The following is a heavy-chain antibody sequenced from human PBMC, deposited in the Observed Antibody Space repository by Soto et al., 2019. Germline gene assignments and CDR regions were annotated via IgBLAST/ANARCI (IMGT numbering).Heavy chain of an antibody. Sequence: QVQLVQSGAEVKKPGSSVKVSCKASEGTFSSFVISWVRQAPGQGPEWMGEISPVSDTPNYAQKFQGRVTITADESTSTAYMESRSLRPEDTAVYYCARALGYSYGLYFDYWGQGTLVTVSS. V-gene: IGHV1-69*01. CDR1: EGTFSSFV. CDR2: ISPVSDTP. D-gene: IGHD5-18*01. CDR3: ARALGYSYGLYFDY. J-gene: IGHJ4*02.